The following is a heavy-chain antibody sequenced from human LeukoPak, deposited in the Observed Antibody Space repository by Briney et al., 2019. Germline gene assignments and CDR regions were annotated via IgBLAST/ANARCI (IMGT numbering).Heavy chain of an antibody. V-gene: IGHV3-21*01. Sequence: GGSLRLSCAASGFTFSSYSMNWVRQAPGKGLEWVSSISRSSSYIYYADSVKGRFTISRDNAKNSLYLQMNSLRAEDTAVYYCARDIPACSGGSCYNQYYYGMDVWGQRTTVTASS. J-gene: IGHJ6*02. CDR1: GFTFSSYS. CDR2: ISRSSSYI. CDR3: ARDIPACSGGSCYNQYYYGMDV. D-gene: IGHD2-15*01.